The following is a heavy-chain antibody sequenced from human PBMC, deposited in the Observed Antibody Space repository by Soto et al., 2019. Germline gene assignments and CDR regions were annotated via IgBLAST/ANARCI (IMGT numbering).Heavy chain of an antibody. D-gene: IGHD2-2*01. Sequence: QVQLQESGPGLVKPSQTLSLTCTVSGGPISSGDYYWSWIRQPPGRGLEWIGYIYYSGSTYYNPSLKCRVTISVDTSKNQFALKLSSVTAADTAVYYCATRRVAAALYYYYGMDVWGQGTTVTVS. CDR2: IYYSGST. CDR3: ATRRVAAALYYYYGMDV. J-gene: IGHJ6*02. V-gene: IGHV4-30-4*01. CDR1: GGPISSGDYY.